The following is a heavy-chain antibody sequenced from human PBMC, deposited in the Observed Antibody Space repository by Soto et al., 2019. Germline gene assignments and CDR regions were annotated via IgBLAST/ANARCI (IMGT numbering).Heavy chain of an antibody. CDR1: GFTFSDYY. V-gene: IGHV3-11*01. Sequence: TGGSLRLSCAASGFTFSDYYMSWIRQAPGKGLEWVSYISSSGSTIYYADSVKGRFTISRDNAKNSLYLQMNSLRAEDTAVYYCARGPFYYDILTGQPSPPNYAFDIWGQGTMVTVSS. CDR3: ARGPFYYDILTGQPSPPNYAFDI. D-gene: IGHD3-9*01. J-gene: IGHJ3*02. CDR2: ISSSGSTI.